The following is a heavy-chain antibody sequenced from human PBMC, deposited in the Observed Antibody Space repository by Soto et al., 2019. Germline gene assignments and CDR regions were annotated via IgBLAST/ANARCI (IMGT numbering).Heavy chain of an antibody. CDR1: GGSISTFH. V-gene: IGHV4-59*01. CDR2: IYNSGST. CDR3: ARGRTGRF. D-gene: IGHD2-8*02. J-gene: IGHJ4*02. Sequence: QVRLQESGPGLVKPSETLSLTCTVSGGSISTFHWSWIRQPPGKGLEWIGYIYNSGSTNYNPSLKSRVTISVDTSRNQFSLKLTSVTAADTAVYYCARGRTGRFWGQGIMVTVSS.